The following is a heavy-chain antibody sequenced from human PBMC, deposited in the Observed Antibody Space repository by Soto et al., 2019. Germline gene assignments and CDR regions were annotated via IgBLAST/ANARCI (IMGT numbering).Heavy chain of an antibody. J-gene: IGHJ3*02. CDR1: GFTFNIYA. D-gene: IGHD3-22*01. Sequence: EGQLLESGGGLIQPGGSLRLSCAASGFTFNIYAMAWVRQAPGEGLEWVSHISGSGDITYYADSVRGRFTVSRDNSKDTLYLQMKSLRAEDTAVYYCAKEGNYYDTRGASLALNIWGQGTMVTVSA. V-gene: IGHV3-23*01. CDR3: AKEGNYYDTRGASLALNI. CDR2: ISGSGDIT.